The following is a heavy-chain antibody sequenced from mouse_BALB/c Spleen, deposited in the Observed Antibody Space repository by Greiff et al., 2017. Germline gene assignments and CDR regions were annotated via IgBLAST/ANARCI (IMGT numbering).Heavy chain of an antibody. Sequence: VQLQQSGPGLVAPSQSLSITCTVSGFSLTSYDISWIRQPPGKGLEWLGVIWTGGGTNYNSAFMSRLSISKDNSKSQVFLKMNSLQTDDTAIYYCVRNYRYGWYFDVWGAGTTVTVSS. CDR1: GFSLTSYD. J-gene: IGHJ1*01. CDR3: VRNYRYGWYFDV. V-gene: IGHV2-9-2*01. D-gene: IGHD2-14*01. CDR2: IWTGGGT.